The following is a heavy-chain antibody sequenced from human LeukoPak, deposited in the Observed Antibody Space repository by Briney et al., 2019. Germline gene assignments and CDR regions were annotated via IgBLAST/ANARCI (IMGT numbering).Heavy chain of an antibody. CDR1: GGSISSYY. CDR3: ARTASGAANDY. Sequence: PSETLSLTCTVSGGSISSYYWSWIRQPPGKGLEWIGYIYYSGSTNYNPSLKSRVTISVDTSKNQFSLKLSSVTAADTAVYYCARTASGAANDYWGQGTLVTVSS. J-gene: IGHJ4*02. V-gene: IGHV4-59*12. D-gene: IGHD5-18*01. CDR2: IYYSGST.